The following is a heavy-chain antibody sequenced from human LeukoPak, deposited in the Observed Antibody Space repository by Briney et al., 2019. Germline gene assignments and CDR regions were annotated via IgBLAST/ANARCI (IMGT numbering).Heavy chain of an antibody. CDR1: QFTFSNYA. J-gene: IGHJ2*01. V-gene: IGHV3-23*01. D-gene: IGHD1-1*01. CDR3: AKFSGAGAYNWYFDL. Sequence: GGSLRLSCAASQFTFSNYAMTWVRQAPGEGLEWVSAVSGSGTNTYYADSVKGRFTVSRDNSKNTLYLQMNSLRAEDTAIYYCAKFSGAGAYNWYFDLWGRGTLVTVSS. CDR2: VSGSGTNT.